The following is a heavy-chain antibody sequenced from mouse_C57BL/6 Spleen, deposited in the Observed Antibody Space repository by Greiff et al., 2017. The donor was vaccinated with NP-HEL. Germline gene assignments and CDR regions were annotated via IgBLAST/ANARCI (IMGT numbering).Heavy chain of an antibody. CDR1: GYTFTSYW. Sequence: QVQLKQPGAELVKPGASVKLSCKASGYTFTSYWMQWVKQRPGQGLEWIGEIDPSDSYTNYNQKFKGKATLTVDTSSSTAYMQLSSLTSEDSAVYYCARRIYYDLPGFFDDWGKGTTLTVSS. D-gene: IGHD2-4*01. CDR3: ARRIYYDLPGFFDD. J-gene: IGHJ2*01. V-gene: IGHV1-50*01. CDR2: IDPSDSYT.